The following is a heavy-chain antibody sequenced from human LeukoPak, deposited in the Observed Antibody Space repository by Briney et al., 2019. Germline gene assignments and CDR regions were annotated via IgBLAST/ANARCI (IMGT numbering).Heavy chain of an antibody. CDR1: GFTFSSYA. Sequence: PGGSLRLSCAASGFTFSSYAMHWVRQAPGKGLEWVAVISYDGSNKYYADSVKGRFTISRDNSKNTLYLQMNSLRAEDTAVYYCARSGKRTYYYGSGSYYYFDYWGQGTLVTVSS. CDR3: ARSGKRTYYYGSGSYYYFDY. V-gene: IGHV3-30-3*01. CDR2: ISYDGSNK. J-gene: IGHJ4*02. D-gene: IGHD3-10*01.